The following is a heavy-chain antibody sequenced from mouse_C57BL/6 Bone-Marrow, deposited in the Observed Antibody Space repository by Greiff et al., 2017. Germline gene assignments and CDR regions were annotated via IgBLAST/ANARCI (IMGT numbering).Heavy chain of an antibody. CDR1: GFSLTSYG. Sequence: VQLQQSGPGLVQPSQSLSITCTVSGFSLTSYGVHWVRQSPGKGLEWLGVIWSGGSTDYNAAFISRLSISKDNSKSQVFFKMNSLQADVTAIYYCASPIYCGYDGWDFDVWGTGTTVTVSS. CDR2: IWSGGST. D-gene: IGHD2-2*01. V-gene: IGHV2-2*01. J-gene: IGHJ1*03. CDR3: ASPIYCGYDGWDFDV.